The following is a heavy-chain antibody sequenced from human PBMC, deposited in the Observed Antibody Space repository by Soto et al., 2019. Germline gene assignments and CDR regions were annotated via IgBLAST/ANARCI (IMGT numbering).Heavy chain of an antibody. Sequence: SETLSFTCTVSGGSISGYYWSWIRQSPEKGLEYIGYISYSGSTNHNPSLKSRVTISVDTSKNQFSLKLSSVTAADTAVYYCARVLGVGRDWFDPWGQGTLVTVSS. CDR2: ISYSGST. J-gene: IGHJ5*02. CDR1: GGSISGYY. D-gene: IGHD3-16*01. CDR3: ARVLGVGRDWFDP. V-gene: IGHV4-59*01.